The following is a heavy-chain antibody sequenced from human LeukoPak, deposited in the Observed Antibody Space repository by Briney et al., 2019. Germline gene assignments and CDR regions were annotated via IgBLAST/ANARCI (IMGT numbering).Heavy chain of an antibody. V-gene: IGHV5-51*01. D-gene: IGHD6-19*01. J-gene: IGHJ6*02. CDR3: ARRGAVAGTRVYYYYGMDV. CDR1: GYXFTSYW. Sequence: GGSLKISCNGAGYXFTSYWICWGRRMPGKGGEWMGIIYPGECDTRYSPYFQGQVTISADKSIRTAYLQWSSLKAADTAMYYCARRGAVAGTRVYYYYGMDVWGQGTTVTVSS. CDR2: IYPGECDT.